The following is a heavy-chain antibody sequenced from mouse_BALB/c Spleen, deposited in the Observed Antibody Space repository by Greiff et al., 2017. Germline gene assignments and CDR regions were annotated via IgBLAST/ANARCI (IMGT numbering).Heavy chain of an antibody. J-gene: IGHJ3*01. CDR3: ADYGSPAWFAY. V-gene: IGHV14-3*02. CDR2: IDPANGNT. Sequence: VQLKESGAELVKPGASVKLSCTASGFNIKDTYMHWVKQRPEQGLEWIGRIDPANGNTKYDPKFQGKATITADTSSNTDYLQLSSLTSEDTAVYYCADYGSPAWFAYWGQGTLVTVSA. D-gene: IGHD1-1*01. CDR1: GFNIKDTY.